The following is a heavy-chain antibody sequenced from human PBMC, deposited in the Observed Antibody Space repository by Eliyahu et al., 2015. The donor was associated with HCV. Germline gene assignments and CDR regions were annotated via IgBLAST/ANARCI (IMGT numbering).Heavy chain of an antibody. V-gene: IGHV3-23*01. CDR1: GFTFSSYA. J-gene: IGHJ3*02. CDR3: AKDRPLPMIVEIDAFDI. CDR2: ISGSGGST. D-gene: IGHD3-22*01. Sequence: EVQLLESGGGLVQPGGSLRLSCAASGFTFSSYAMSWVRQAPGKGLEWVSAISGSGGSTYYAXSVKGRFTISRDNSKNTLYLQMNSLRAEDTAVYYCAKDRPLPMIVEIDAFDIWGQGXMVTVSS.